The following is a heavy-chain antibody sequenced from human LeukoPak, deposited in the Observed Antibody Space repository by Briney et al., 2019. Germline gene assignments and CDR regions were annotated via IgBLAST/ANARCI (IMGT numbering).Heavy chain of an antibody. D-gene: IGHD3-22*01. Sequence: PGGSLRLSCAASGFTFSSYAMSWVRQAPGKGLEGASAISGSGGSTYYADSVKGRFTISRDNSKNTLYLQMNSLRAEDTAVYYCAKERITMIVVVITMDYWGQGTLVTVSS. CDR1: GFTFSSYA. J-gene: IGHJ4*02. CDR3: AKERITMIVVVITMDY. CDR2: ISGSGGST. V-gene: IGHV3-23*01.